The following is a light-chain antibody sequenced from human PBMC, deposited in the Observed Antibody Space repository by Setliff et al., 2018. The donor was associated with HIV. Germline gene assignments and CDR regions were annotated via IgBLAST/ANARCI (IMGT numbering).Light chain of an antibody. CDR3: CSYSSSSTLYV. CDR1: NSDIGAYNY. V-gene: IGLV2-14*03. Sequence: QSALTQPASVSGSPGQSITISCTGTNSDIGAYNYVSWYQQYPGKAPKLMIYDVSNRPSGVSNRFSGSKSGNTASLTISGLQAEDEADYYCCSYSSSSTLYVFGTGTK. J-gene: IGLJ1*01. CDR2: DVS.